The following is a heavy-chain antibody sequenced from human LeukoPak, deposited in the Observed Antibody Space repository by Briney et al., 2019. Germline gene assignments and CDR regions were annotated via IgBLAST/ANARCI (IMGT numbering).Heavy chain of an antibody. CDR2: IYDSGST. CDR3: VRHGGVVRGQGNDGFDI. J-gene: IGHJ3*02. V-gene: IGHV4-30-2*01. D-gene: IGHD3-10*01. Sequence: SETLSLTCTVSGGSISSGDYYWSWIRQPPGKGQEWIGYIYDSGSTYYNPSLKSRVTISLDRSKNQFSLKLSSVTAADTAVYYCVRHGGVVRGQGNDGFDIWGQGTMVTVSS. CDR1: GGSISSGDYY.